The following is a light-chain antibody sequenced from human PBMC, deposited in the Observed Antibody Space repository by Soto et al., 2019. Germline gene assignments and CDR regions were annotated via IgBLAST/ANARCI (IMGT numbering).Light chain of an antibody. CDR3: QYHDSSLRGLWV. CDR1: SSNIGAGYD. Sequence: QAVLTQPPSVSGAPGQGVTISCTGSSSNIGAGYDVHWYQQLPGTAPKLLIYGNSNRPSGVPDRFSGSKSGTSASLAITGVHEEEEAAYYCQYHDSSLRGLWVFGGGTKLTVL. V-gene: IGLV1-40*01. CDR2: GNS. J-gene: IGLJ3*02.